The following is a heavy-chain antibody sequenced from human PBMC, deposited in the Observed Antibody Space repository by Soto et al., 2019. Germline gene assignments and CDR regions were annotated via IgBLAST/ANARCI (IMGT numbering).Heavy chain of an antibody. D-gene: IGHD3-10*01. CDR3: ARDGQTTMVRGVRGGSYNYYRMDV. CDR1: GYTFTSYG. J-gene: IGHJ6*02. Sequence: QVQLVQSGAEVKKPGASVKVSCKASGYTFTSYGISWVRQAPGQGLEWMGWISTYNGNTNYAQKLQGRVTMTTDTATSTAYMELRSLRSDDTAVYYCARDGQTTMVRGVRGGSYNYYRMDVWGQGTTVTVSS. V-gene: IGHV1-18*04. CDR2: ISTYNGNT.